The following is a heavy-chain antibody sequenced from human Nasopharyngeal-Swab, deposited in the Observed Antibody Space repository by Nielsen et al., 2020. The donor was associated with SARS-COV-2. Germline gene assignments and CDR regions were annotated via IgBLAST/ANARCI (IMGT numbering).Heavy chain of an antibody. J-gene: IGHJ6*03. D-gene: IGHD3-9*01. CDR3: ARGFTGTHYYYYMDV. CDR2: IYSGGST. Sequence: GESLKISCAASGFTVSSNYMSWVRQAPGKGLEWVSAIYSGGSTYYADSVKGRFTISRHNSKNTLYLQMNSLRAEDTAVYYCARGFTGTHYYYYMDVWGKGTTVTVSS. CDR1: GFTVSSNY. V-gene: IGHV3-53*04.